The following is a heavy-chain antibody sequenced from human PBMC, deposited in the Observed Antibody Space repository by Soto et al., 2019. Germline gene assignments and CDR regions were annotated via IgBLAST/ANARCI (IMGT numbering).Heavy chain of an antibody. CDR2: IYYSGST. Sequence: SETLSLTCTVSGGSISSYYLSWIRQPPGKGLEWIGYIYYSGSTNYNPSLKSRVTISVDTSKNQFPLKLSSVTAADTAVYYCARARLGYYYYGMDVWGQGTTVTVSS. CDR1: GGSISSYY. V-gene: IGHV4-59*12. J-gene: IGHJ6*02. D-gene: IGHD3-22*01. CDR3: ARARLGYYYYGMDV.